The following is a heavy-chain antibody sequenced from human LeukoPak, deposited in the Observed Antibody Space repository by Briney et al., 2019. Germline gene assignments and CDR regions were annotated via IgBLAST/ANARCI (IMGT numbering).Heavy chain of an antibody. CDR1: GDSVSSNSAA. Sequence: SQTLSLTCAISGDSVSSNSAAWNWIRQSPSRGLEWLGRTYYRSKWYNDYAVSVKSRITINPDTSKNQFSLQLNSVTPEDTAVYYCARDGQQWLVQTIRYYYYYGMDVWGQGTTVTVSS. J-gene: IGHJ6*02. D-gene: IGHD6-19*01. CDR2: TYYRSKWYN. CDR3: ARDGQQWLVQTIRYYYYYGMDV. V-gene: IGHV6-1*01.